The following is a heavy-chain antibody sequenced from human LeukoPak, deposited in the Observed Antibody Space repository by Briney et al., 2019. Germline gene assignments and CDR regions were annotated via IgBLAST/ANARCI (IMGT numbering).Heavy chain of an antibody. CDR1: GFTFSTYA. CDR3: ARAPSGWELRY. J-gene: IGHJ4*02. Sequence: GGSLRLSCAASGFTFSTYAMNWVRQAPGEGLEWVSSIGGSSTSLYYADSLKGRFTISRDNAKNSLYLQLNSLRAEDTAVYYCARAPSGWELRYWGQGTLVTVSS. CDR2: IGGSSTSL. D-gene: IGHD1-26*01. V-gene: IGHV3-21*01.